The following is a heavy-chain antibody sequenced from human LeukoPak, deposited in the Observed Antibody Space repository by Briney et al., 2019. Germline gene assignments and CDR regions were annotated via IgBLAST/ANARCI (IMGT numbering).Heavy chain of an antibody. V-gene: IGHV4-4*02. CDR2: GSHGGVT. CDR1: GDSFSNTNW. Sequence: SGTLSLTCAVSGDSFSNTNWWSWVRQPPGKGLEWIGEGSHGGVTNYNPSLKSRVTISVDKSNRRFSLNLSPVTAADTAVYYCARPAAAGIEPFDIWGQGTMVIVAS. CDR3: ARPAAAGIEPFDI. J-gene: IGHJ3*02. D-gene: IGHD6-13*01.